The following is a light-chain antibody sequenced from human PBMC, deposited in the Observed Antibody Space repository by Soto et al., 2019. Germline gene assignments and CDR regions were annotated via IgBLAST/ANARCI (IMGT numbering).Light chain of an antibody. V-gene: IGKV3-20*01. CDR3: QQYGRSSYT. Sequence: EIVLTQSPGTLSLSPGERVTLSCRASQSVSSSYLAWYQRKPGQAPRLLIYGASSRATGIPDRFSGSGSGTDFTLTISRLEPEDFAVYYCQQYGRSSYTFGQGTKLEIK. CDR2: GAS. J-gene: IGKJ2*01. CDR1: QSVSSSY.